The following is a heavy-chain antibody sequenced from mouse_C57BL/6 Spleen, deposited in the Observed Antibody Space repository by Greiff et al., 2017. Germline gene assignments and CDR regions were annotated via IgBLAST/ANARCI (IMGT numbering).Heavy chain of an antibody. D-gene: IGHD1-1*01. Sequence: QVQLQQSGAELVKPGASVKLSCKASGYTFTSYWMHWVKQRPGRGLEWIGRIAPNSGGTKYNEKFKSKATLTVDKPSSTAYMQLSSLTSEDSAVYYCARDYYGSGFAYWGQGTLVTVSA. CDR2: IAPNSGGT. V-gene: IGHV1-72*01. J-gene: IGHJ3*01. CDR3: ARDYYGSGFAY. CDR1: GYTFTSYW.